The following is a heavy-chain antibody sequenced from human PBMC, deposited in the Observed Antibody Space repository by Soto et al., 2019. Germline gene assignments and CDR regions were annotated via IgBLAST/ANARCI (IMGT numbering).Heavy chain of an antibody. CDR2: ISSSSSCI. J-gene: IGHJ5*02. V-gene: IGHV3-21*01. Sequence: GGSLRLSCAASGFTFSSYSMNWVRQAPGKGLEWVSSISSSSSCIYYADSVKGRFTISRDNAKNSLYLQMNSLRADDTAVYYCASGHVDTGFPWGQGTLVTVSS. CDR3: ASGHVDTGFP. D-gene: IGHD5-18*01. CDR1: GFTFSSYS.